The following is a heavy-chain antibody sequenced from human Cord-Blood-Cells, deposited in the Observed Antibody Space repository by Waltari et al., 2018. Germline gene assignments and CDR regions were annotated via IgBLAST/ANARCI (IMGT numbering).Heavy chain of an antibody. Sequence: QVQLVQSGAEVKKPGASVKVSCKASGYTFTSYAMHWVRQAPGQRLEWMGWINAGNGNTKYSQKFQGRVTITRDTSARTAYMELSSLRSEDTAVYYCARDRVVGATRGGGVDYWGQGTLVTVSS. D-gene: IGHD1-26*01. CDR2: INAGNGNT. V-gene: IGHV1-3*01. CDR1: GYTFTSYA. J-gene: IGHJ4*02. CDR3: ARDRVVGATRGGGVDY.